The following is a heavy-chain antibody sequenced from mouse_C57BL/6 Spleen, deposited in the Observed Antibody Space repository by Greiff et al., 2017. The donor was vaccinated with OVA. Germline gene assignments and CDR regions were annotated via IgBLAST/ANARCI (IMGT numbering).Heavy chain of an antibody. CDR1: GYTFTSYW. Sequence: QVQLQQPGAELVKPGASVKLSCKASGYTFTSYWMHWVKQRPGQGLEWIGMIHPNSGSTNYNEKFKSKATLTVDKSSSTAYMQLSSLTSEDSAVYYCARGMGYGSPYAMDYWGQGTSVTVSS. CDR2: IHPNSGST. D-gene: IGHD1-1*01. CDR3: ARGMGYGSPYAMDY. V-gene: IGHV1-64*01. J-gene: IGHJ4*01.